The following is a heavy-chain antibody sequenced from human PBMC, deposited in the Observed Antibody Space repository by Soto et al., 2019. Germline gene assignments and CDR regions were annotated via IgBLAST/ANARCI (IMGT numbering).Heavy chain of an antibody. Sequence: GGSLRLSCAASGFTFSSYAMHWVRQAPGKGLEWVAVISYDGSNKYYADSVKGRFTISRDNSKNTLYLQMNSLRAEDTAVYYCARDHEYYDILTGYFNSWGQGTLVTVSS. V-gene: IGHV3-30-3*01. J-gene: IGHJ5*02. CDR1: GFTFSSYA. D-gene: IGHD3-9*01. CDR2: ISYDGSNK. CDR3: ARDHEYYDILTGYFNS.